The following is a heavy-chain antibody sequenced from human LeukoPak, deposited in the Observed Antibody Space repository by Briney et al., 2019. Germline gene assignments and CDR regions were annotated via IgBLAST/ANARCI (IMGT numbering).Heavy chain of an antibody. J-gene: IGHJ6*02. CDR1: GGSISSYY. D-gene: IGHD2-21*01. Sequence: SETLSLTCTVSGGSISSYYWSWIRQPPGKGLEWIGYIYYSGRTNYNPSLKSRVTISVDTSKNQFSLKLSSVTAADTAVYYCARVVRGMDVWGQGTTVTVSS. CDR3: ARVVRGMDV. CDR2: IYYSGRT. V-gene: IGHV4-59*01.